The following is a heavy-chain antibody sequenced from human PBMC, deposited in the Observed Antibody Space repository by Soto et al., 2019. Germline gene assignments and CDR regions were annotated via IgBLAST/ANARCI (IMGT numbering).Heavy chain of an antibody. D-gene: IGHD3-10*01. V-gene: IGHV3-23*01. Sequence: EVRLLVSGGGLVQPGGSLRLSCAAFGFIFSDYSMAWVRQTPEKGLEWVSGMSISGEKTFYADSVNGRFTVSRDSSKNTVYLQMNSLRVEDTAVYYCARWSGCGDLWGQGTLVTVSS. J-gene: IGHJ4*02. CDR1: GFIFSDYS. CDR3: ARWSGCGDL. CDR2: MSISGEKT.